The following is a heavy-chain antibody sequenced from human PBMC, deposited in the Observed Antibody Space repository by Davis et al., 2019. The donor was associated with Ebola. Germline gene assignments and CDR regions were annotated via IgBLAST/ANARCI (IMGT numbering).Heavy chain of an antibody. CDR3: ARDLLSGAAGRTHINWFDP. CDR1: GYTFTSYG. J-gene: IGHJ5*02. D-gene: IGHD6-13*01. V-gene: IGHV1-18*04. Sequence: ASVKVSCKASGYTFTSYGISWVRQAPGQGLEWMGWISAYNGNTNYAQKLQGRVTMTTDTSTSTAYMELRSLRSDDTAVYYCARDLLSGAAGRTHINWFDPWGQGTLVTVSS. CDR2: ISAYNGNT.